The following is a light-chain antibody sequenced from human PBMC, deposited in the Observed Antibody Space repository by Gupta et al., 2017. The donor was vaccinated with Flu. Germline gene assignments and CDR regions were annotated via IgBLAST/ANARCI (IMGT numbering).Light chain of an antibody. J-gene: IGKJ2*01. CDR2: CAS. CDR1: QSVLYSSNNKNY. CDR3: QQYYSTPYT. Sequence: DIVMTHSLDSLSLSMGERATINCKSSQSVLYSSNNKNYLAWYQQKPGQPPKLLIYCASTRETGVPDRFSGRGSGTDFTLTISSLQAEDVAVYYCQQYYSTPYTFGQGTKLEIK. V-gene: IGKV4-1*01.